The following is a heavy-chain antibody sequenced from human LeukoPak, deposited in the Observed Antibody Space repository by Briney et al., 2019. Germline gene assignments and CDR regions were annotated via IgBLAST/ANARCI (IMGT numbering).Heavy chain of an antibody. V-gene: IGHV1-2*02. CDR1: GYTFTGYY. CDR3: ARYRWSGSYYHFDY. CDR2: INPNSGGT. Sequence: GASVKVSCKASGYTFTGYYMHWVRQAPGQGLEWMGWINPNSGGTNYAQKFQGRVTMTRDTSISTAYMELSRLRSDDTAVYYCARYRWSGSYYHFDYWGQGTLVTVSS. J-gene: IGHJ4*02. D-gene: IGHD1-26*01.